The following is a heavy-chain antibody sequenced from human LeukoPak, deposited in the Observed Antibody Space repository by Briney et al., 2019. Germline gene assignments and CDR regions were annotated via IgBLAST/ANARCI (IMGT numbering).Heavy chain of an antibody. CDR1: GGSISTYY. D-gene: IGHD6-19*01. J-gene: IGHJ4*02. V-gene: IGHV4-59*08. CDR2: IYYSGIT. Sequence: SETLSLTCTVSGGSISTYYWTWIRQPPGKGLEWIGYIYYSGITDYNPSLNGRVTISMDTSKNQFSLKLSSVTAADTAVYYCARHTASGWYVRGFDYWGQGTLVTVSS. CDR3: ARHTASGWYVRGFDY.